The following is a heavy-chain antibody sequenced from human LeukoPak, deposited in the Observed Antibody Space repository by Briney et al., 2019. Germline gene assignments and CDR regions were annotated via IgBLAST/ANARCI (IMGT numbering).Heavy chain of an antibody. J-gene: IGHJ4*02. V-gene: IGHV3-33*01. CDR2: IWYDGSNK. CDR1: GFTFSSYG. CDR3: ARARRTYYDILTGLDY. D-gene: IGHD3-9*01. Sequence: GGSLRLSCAASGFTFSSYGMHWVRQAPGKGLEWVAVIWYDGSNKYYADSVKGRFTISRDNSKNTLYLQMNSLRAEDTAVYYCARARRTYYDILTGLDYWGQGTLVTVSS.